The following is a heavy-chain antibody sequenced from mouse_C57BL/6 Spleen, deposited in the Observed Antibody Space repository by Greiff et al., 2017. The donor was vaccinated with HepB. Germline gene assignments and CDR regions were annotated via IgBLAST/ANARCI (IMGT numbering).Heavy chain of an antibody. D-gene: IGHD1-1*01. J-gene: IGHJ3*01. CDR1: GYTFTDYN. V-gene: IGHV1-22*01. CDR2: INPNNGGT. CDR3: ARLNGSSSWFAY. Sequence: VQLQQSGPELVKPGASVKMSCKASGYTFTDYNMHWVKQSDGKSLEWIGYINPNNGGTSYNQKFKGKATLTVNKSSSTAYMELRSLTSEDSAVYYCARLNGSSSWFAYWGQGTLVTVSA.